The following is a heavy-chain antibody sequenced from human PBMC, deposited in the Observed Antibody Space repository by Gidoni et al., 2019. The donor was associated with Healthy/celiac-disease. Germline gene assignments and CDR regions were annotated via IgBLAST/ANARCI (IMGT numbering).Heavy chain of an antibody. J-gene: IGHJ4*02. D-gene: IGHD3-3*01. CDR2: MNPNSGNT. CDR1: GYTFTSYD. CDR3: ARAPYYDFWSGYYHFDY. Sequence: QVQLVQSGAEVKKPGASVKVSCKASGYTFTSYDINWVRQATGQGLEWMGWMNPNSGNTGYAQKFQGRVTMTRNTSISTAYMELSSLRSEDTAVYYCARAPYYDFWSGYYHFDYWGQGTLVTVSS. V-gene: IGHV1-8*01.